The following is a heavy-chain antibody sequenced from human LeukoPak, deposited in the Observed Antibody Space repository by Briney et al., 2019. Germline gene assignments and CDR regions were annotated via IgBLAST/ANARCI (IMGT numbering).Heavy chain of an antibody. CDR2: ISPSGNT. D-gene: IGHD4-11*01. J-gene: IGHJ6*04. CDR1: GGSFTIYS. Sequence: SETLSLTCAVYGGSFTIYSWTWIRQPPGKSLEWVGEISPSGNTQYNPSLKSRVTISLDASKSQCYLKLNFVTAADTAVYYCARRVRSADYRLDYWGKGTTVTVSS. CDR3: ARRVRSADYRLDY. V-gene: IGHV4-34*01.